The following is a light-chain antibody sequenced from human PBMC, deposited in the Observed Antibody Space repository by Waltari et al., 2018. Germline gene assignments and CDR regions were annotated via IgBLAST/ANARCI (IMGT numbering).Light chain of an antibody. Sequence: DIQMTQYPSSLSASVGDRVTISCRASQNIDNYLNWYQQKLGKAPELLIFAATTLQRGVPWRFSGRGSGTDFNLTITSLQPDDFATYYCQQSSTTLFTFGPGTRVDI. J-gene: IGKJ3*01. CDR2: AAT. CDR3: QQSSTTLFT. V-gene: IGKV1-39*01. CDR1: QNIDNY.